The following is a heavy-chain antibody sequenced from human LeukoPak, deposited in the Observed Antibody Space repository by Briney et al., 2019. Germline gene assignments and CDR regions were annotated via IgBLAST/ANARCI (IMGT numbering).Heavy chain of an antibody. CDR1: GGSFSGYY. V-gene: IGHV4-34*01. Sequence: SETLSLTCAVYGGSFSGYYWSWIRQPPGKGLEWIGEINHSGSTNYNPSLKSRVTISVDTSKNQFSLKLSSVTAADTAVYYCARGGRIYCSGGSCYGLPLYYYGMDVWGQGTTVTVSS. CDR3: ARGGRIYCSGGSCYGLPLYYYGMDV. D-gene: IGHD2-15*01. J-gene: IGHJ6*02. CDR2: INHSGST.